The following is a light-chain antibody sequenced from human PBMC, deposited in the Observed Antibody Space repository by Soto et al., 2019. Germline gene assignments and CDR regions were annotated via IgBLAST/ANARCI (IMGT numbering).Light chain of an antibody. V-gene: IGKV1-5*01. J-gene: IGKJ1*01. CDR2: TAS. CDR3: QEYNNYWT. CDR1: QTISRW. Sequence: DVQRTQPPSTLSGSVGDRVTITCRSSQTISRWLAWYQQKPGKAPRLLIYTASTLESGVPSRFSASGSGTEFTLTISSLHPDDFATYYCQEYNNYWTFGQGTKVDIK.